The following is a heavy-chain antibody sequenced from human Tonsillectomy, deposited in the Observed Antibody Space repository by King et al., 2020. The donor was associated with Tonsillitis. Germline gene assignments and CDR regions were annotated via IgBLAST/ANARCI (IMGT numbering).Heavy chain of an antibody. CDR3: ASVVDTAMVTRIYYFDY. V-gene: IGHV1-69*04. J-gene: IGHJ4*02. D-gene: IGHD5-18*01. CDR2: IIPILGIA. Sequence: QLVQSGAEVKKPGSSVKVSCKASGGTFSSYAISWVRQAPGQGLEWMGRIIPILGIANYAQKFQGRVTITADKSTSTAYMELSSLRSEDTAVYYCASVVDTAMVTRIYYFDYWGQGTLVTVSS. CDR1: GGTFSSYA.